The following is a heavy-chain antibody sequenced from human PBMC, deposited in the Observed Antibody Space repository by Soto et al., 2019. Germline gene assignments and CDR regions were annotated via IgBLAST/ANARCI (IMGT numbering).Heavy chain of an antibody. V-gene: IGHV3-48*02. D-gene: IGHD2-2*01. CDR2: ISSSSSTI. Sequence: EVQLVESGGGLVQPGGSLRLSCAASGFTFSSYSMNWVRQAPGKGLEWVSYISSSSSTIYYADSVKGRFTISRDNAKNSLYLQMHSLRDEDTAVYYCARMCSSTSCYGGYYYGMDVWGQGTTVTVSS. J-gene: IGHJ6*02. CDR1: GFTFSSYS. CDR3: ARMCSSTSCYGGYYYGMDV.